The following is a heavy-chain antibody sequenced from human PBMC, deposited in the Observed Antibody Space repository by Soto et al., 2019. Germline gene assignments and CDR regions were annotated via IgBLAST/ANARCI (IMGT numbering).Heavy chain of an antibody. CDR2: IIPLLKTV. J-gene: IGHJ6*02. CDR1: GGTFASYS. V-gene: IGHV1-69*06. D-gene: IGHD3-9*01. CDR3: SREPFDPFRYMDV. Sequence: QEELVQSGAEVKKPGSSENVSCQASGGTFASYSIPWVRQAPGQRLEWMGEIIPLLKTVNYAQKFQGRVTITGDRSTSTVYISLIRRRSDDTSVYYGSREPFDPFRYMDVWGHGRTVT.